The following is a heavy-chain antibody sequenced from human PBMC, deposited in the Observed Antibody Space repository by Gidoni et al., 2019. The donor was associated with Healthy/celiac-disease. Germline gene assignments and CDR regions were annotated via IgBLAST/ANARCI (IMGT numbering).Heavy chain of an antibody. CDR1: GGSFSGYY. CDR2: INHSGST. D-gene: IGHD2-2*02. Sequence: QVQLQQWGAGLLKPSETLSLTCAVYGGSFSGYYWSWIRQPPGKGLEWIGEINHSGSTNYNPSLKSRVTISVDTSKNQFSLKLSSVTAADTAVYYCARVGCSSTSCYRWTQNWFDPWGQGTLVTVSS. CDR3: ARVGCSSTSCYRWTQNWFDP. V-gene: IGHV4-34*01. J-gene: IGHJ5*02.